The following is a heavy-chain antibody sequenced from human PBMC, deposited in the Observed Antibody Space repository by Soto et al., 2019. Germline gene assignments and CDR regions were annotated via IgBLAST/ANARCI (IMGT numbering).Heavy chain of an antibody. D-gene: IGHD3-22*01. J-gene: IGHJ6*02. CDR2: INPNSGGT. CDR1: GYTFTGYY. Sequence: GASVKVSCKASGYTFTGYYIHWVRQAPGQGLEWMGWINPNSGGTNYAQKFQGRVTMTRDTSISTAYMELSRLRSDDTAVYYCARAATSYYDSSGYYRQDYYYGMDVWGQGTTVTVSS. CDR3: ARAATSYYDSSGYYRQDYYYGMDV. V-gene: IGHV1-2*02.